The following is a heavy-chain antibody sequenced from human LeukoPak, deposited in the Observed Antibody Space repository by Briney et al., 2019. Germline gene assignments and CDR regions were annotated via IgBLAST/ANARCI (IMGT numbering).Heavy chain of an antibody. Sequence: SETLSLTCAVSGGSISSSNWWSWVRQPPGKGLEWIGEIYHSGSTNYNPSLKSRVTISVDTSKNQFSLKLSSVTAADTAVYYCAREAYNWNVDAFDIWGQGTMVTVSS. CDR1: GGSISSSNW. V-gene: IGHV4-4*02. D-gene: IGHD1-20*01. CDR3: AREAYNWNVDAFDI. CDR2: IYHSGST. J-gene: IGHJ3*02.